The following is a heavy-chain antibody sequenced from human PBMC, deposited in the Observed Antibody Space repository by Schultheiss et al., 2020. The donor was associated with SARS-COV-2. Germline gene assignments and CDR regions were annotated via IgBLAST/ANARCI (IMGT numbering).Heavy chain of an antibody. V-gene: IGHV1-18*04. J-gene: IGHJ6*02. D-gene: IGHD4-23*01. CDR2: ISAYNGNT. CDR3: ARSKTVANMDV. Sequence: ASVKVSCKASGYTFTGYYMHWVRQAPGQGLEWMGWISAYNGNTNYAQKFQGRLTISADESTSTAYMELSSLRSEDTAVYYCARSKTVANMDVWGQGTTVTVSS. CDR1: GYTFTGYY.